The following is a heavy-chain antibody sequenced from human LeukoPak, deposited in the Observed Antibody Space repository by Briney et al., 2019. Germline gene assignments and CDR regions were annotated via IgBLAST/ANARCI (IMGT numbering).Heavy chain of an antibody. V-gene: IGHV1-8*03. Sequence: ASVKVSCKASGYTFTSYDINWVRQATGQGLEWMGWMNPNSGNTDYAQKFQGRVTITRNTSTSTAYMELSSLGSEDTAVYYCARDYGDPNAEYFQHWGQGTLVTVSS. D-gene: IGHD4-17*01. CDR1: GYTFTSYD. CDR3: ARDYGDPNAEYFQH. CDR2: MNPNSGNT. J-gene: IGHJ1*01.